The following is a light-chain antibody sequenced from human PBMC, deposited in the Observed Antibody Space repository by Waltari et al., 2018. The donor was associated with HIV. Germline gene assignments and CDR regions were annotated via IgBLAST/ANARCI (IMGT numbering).Light chain of an antibody. CDR2: EVS. CDR1: RSDVGSYNL. V-gene: IGLV2-23*02. J-gene: IGLJ2*01. Sequence: QSALTQPASVSGSPGPSITISCTGPRSDVGSYNLVSWYQQHPGKAPKLMIYEVSTRPSGVSNRFSGSKSGNTASLTISGLQAEDEADYYCCSYAGSSTPVFGGGTKLTVL. CDR3: CSYAGSSTPV.